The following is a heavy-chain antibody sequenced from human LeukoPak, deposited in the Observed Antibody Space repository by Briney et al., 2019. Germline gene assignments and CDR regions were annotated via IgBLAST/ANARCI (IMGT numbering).Heavy chain of an antibody. CDR1: GGSISSSSYY. J-gene: IGHJ6*03. CDR2: IYYSGST. CDR3: ASPGNHYHYMDV. Sequence: SETLSLTCTVSGGSISSSSYYWGWIRQPPGKGLEWIGSIYYSGSTYYNPSLKSRVTISIDTSKNQFSLKLNSVTAADTAVYYCASPGNHYHYMDVWGKGTTVTVSS. V-gene: IGHV4-39*07. D-gene: IGHD1-14*01.